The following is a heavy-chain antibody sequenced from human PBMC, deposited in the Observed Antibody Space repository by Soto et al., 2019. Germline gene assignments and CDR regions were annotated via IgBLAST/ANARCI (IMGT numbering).Heavy chain of an antibody. CDR2: IHHSGST. J-gene: IGHJ6*02. D-gene: IGHD6-13*01. CDR3: ARGKRGSSWYRGEEKYYYYGMDV. V-gene: IGHV4-34*01. Sequence: SETLSLTCTAYGESFNGYYWSWIRQPPGKGLEWIGEIHHSGSTNYNPSLKSRVTFSIGTSKRQFSLKVRSVTAADTAVYYCARGKRGSSWYRGEEKYYYYGMDVWGQGTPVTVSS. CDR1: GESFNGYY.